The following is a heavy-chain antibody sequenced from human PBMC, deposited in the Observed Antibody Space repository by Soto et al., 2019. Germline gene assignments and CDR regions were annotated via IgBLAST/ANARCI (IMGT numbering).Heavy chain of an antibody. CDR2: ISGGGDDT. Sequence: EVQLLASGGGLVQPGGSLRLSCAGTGFTFSGYALSWVRQAPGKGLEWVSAISGGGDDTYYAGSVKGRFTISRDNSKNTLYLHMNSLRAEDTAVYHCAQHTGSVPARLDYSCQGTLVIVAS. CDR3: AQHTGSVPARLDY. V-gene: IGHV3-23*01. CDR1: GFTFSGYA. J-gene: IGHJ4*02. D-gene: IGHD1-26*01.